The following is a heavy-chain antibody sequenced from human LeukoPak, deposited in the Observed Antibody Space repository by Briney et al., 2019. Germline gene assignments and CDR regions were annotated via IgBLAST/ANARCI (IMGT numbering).Heavy chain of an antibody. Sequence: GGSLRLSCAASGFTFSDYYMSWIRQAPGKGLEWVSYISSSGSTIYYADSVKGRFTISRDNAKNSLYLQMNSLRAEDTAVYYCATTNYDILTGYDAPDAFDIWGQGTMVTVSS. CDR3: ATTNYDILTGYDAPDAFDI. D-gene: IGHD3-9*01. V-gene: IGHV3-11*01. CDR2: ISSSGSTI. J-gene: IGHJ3*02. CDR1: GFTFSDYY.